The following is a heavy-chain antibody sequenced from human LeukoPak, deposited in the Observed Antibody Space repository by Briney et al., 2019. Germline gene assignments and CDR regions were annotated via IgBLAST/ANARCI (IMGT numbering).Heavy chain of an antibody. D-gene: IGHD7-27*01. CDR2: IYYSGST. Sequence: SETLSLTCTVSGGSISSYYWSWIRQPPGKGLEWIGYIYYSGSTNYNPSLKSRVTISVDTSKNQFSLKLSSVTAADTAVYYCARGLAGEDGYYYYYYYMDVWGKGTTVTVSS. CDR1: GGSISSYY. J-gene: IGHJ6*03. CDR3: ARGLAGEDGYYYYYYYMDV. V-gene: IGHV4-59*01.